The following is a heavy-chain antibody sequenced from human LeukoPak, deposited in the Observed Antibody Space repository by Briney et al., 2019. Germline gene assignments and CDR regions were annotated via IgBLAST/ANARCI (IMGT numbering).Heavy chain of an antibody. CDR3: AKQLYSYGYRWFDP. J-gene: IGHJ5*02. D-gene: IGHD5-18*01. Sequence: GGSLRLSCAASGFTFSSYAMSWVRQAPGKGLEWVSAISGSGGSTYYADSVKGRFTVSGDNSKNTLYLQMHSLSAADTAVYYCAKQLYSYGYRWFDPWGQGTLVTVSS. V-gene: IGHV3-23*01. CDR2: ISGSGGST. CDR1: GFTFSSYA.